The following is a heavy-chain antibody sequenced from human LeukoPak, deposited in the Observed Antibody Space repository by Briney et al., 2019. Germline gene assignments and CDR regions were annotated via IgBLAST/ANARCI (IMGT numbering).Heavy chain of an antibody. J-gene: IGHJ4*02. CDR2: INPNSGGT. CDR3: ATLPPHSAATQSFDY. D-gene: IGHD1-26*01. Sequence: ASVKVSCKASGYTFTGYYMHWVRQAPGQGLEWMGWINPNSGGTNYAQKFQGRVTMTRDTSISTAYMELSSLRSEDTAVYYCATLPPHSAATQSFDYWGQGTLVTVSS. CDR1: GYTFTGYY. V-gene: IGHV1-2*02.